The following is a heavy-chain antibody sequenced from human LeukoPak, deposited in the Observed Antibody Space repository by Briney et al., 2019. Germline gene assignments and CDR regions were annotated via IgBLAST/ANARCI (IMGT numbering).Heavy chain of an antibody. D-gene: IGHD2-21*01. CDR2: IKEDGSEK. J-gene: IGHJ6*03. CDR3: ARAVVIDFYYYYMDV. Sequence: GGSLRLSCAASGFTFSRSWMHWVRQAPGKGLEWVASIKEDGSEKYYVDSVKGRFTISRDNAKNSLYLQMNSLRAEDTALYYCARAVVIDFYYYYMDVWGKGTTVTVSS. V-gene: IGHV3-7*03. CDR1: GFTFSRSW.